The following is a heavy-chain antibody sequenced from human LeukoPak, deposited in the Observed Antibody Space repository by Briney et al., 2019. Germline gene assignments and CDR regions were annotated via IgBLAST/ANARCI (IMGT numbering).Heavy chain of an antibody. CDR3: ARYSAGYGVGY. Sequence: PSETLSLTCAVYGGSFSGYYWSWIRQPPGKGLEWIGEINHSGSTNYNPSLKRRVTISVDTSKNQFSLKLSSVTAADTAVYYCARYSAGYGVGYWGQGTLVTVSS. D-gene: IGHD4-17*01. J-gene: IGHJ4*02. CDR2: INHSGST. CDR1: GGSFSGYY. V-gene: IGHV4-34*01.